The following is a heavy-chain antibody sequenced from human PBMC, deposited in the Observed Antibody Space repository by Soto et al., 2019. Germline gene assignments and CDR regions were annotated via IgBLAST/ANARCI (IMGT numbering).Heavy chain of an antibody. CDR1: GGSIMSSNFY. V-gene: IGHV4-39*01. CDR3: ARHVRGAVTMNWFDP. CDR2: VEYGGST. Sequence: PSETLSLTCTVSGGSIMSSNFYWGWIRQPPGKGLEWIGSVEYGGSTYDNPSLKSRVTLSADTSKNQFSLNLTSVTAADTAIYYCARHVRGAVTMNWFDPWGHGTLVTVSS. D-gene: IGHD4-17*01. J-gene: IGHJ5*02.